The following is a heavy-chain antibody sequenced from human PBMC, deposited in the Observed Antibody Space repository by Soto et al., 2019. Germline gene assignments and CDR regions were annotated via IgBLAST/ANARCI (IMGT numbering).Heavy chain of an antibody. J-gene: IGHJ4*02. D-gene: IGHD2-2*01. Sequence: GGSLRLSCAASGFTVSSNYMSWVRQAPGKGLEWVSVIYSGGSTYYADSVKGRFTISRDNSKNTLYLQMNSLRAEDTAVYYCASRSPVPAARFYWGQGTLVTVSS. V-gene: IGHV3-66*01. CDR2: IYSGGST. CDR1: GFTVSSNY. CDR3: ASRSPVPAARFY.